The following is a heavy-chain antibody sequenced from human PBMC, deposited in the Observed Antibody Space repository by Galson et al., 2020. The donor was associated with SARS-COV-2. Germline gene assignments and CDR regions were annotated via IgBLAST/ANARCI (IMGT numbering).Heavy chain of an antibody. D-gene: IGHD2-21*02. V-gene: IGHV4-38-2*01. CDR2: IYPTGRT. CDR1: GYSVSTTNY. Sequence: SQTLSLTCAVSGYSVSTTNYWGWVRLAPGKGLEWIGSIYPTGRTYFNPPLESRVTLSVDTSRNQFSLTLASATAADTAFYCCARQGGNMIVLVTVPGWFFDLWGRGTLVTVSS. CDR3: ARQGGNMIVLVTVPGWFFDL. J-gene: IGHJ2*01.